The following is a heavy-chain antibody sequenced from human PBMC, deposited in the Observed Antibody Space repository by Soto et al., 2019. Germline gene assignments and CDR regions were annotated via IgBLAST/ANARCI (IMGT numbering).Heavy chain of an antibody. CDR1: GFTFSSYG. V-gene: IGHV3-30*18. CDR2: ISYDGSNK. J-gene: IGHJ4*02. CDR3: AKAGESSGPHWSFAY. Sequence: PGGSLGLSCAASGFTFSSYGMHWVRQAPGKGLEWVAVISYDGSNKYYADSVKGRFTISRDNSKNTLYLQMNSLRAEDTAVYYCAKAGESSGPHWSFAYWGQGTLVTVSS. D-gene: IGHD3-22*01.